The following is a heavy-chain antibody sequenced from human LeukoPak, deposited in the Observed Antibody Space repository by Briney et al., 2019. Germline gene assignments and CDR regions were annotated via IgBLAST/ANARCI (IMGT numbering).Heavy chain of an antibody. V-gene: IGHV4-34*01. Sequence: SETLSLTCAVYGGSFSGYYWSWIRQPPGKGLEWIGEINHSGSTNYNPSLKSRVTISVDTSKNQFSPKLSSVTAADTAVYYCARSLRYFDWLLRGPRFDYWGQGTLVTVSS. CDR2: INHSGST. J-gene: IGHJ4*02. CDR3: ARSLRYFDWLLRGPRFDY. CDR1: GGSFSGYY. D-gene: IGHD3-9*01.